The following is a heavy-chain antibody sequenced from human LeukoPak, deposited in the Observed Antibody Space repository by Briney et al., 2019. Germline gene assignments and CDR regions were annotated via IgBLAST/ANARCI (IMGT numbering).Heavy chain of an antibody. CDR2: ISAYSGNT. CDR1: GYTFTSFG. Sequence: ASVKVSCKASGYTFTSFGISWVRQAPGQGLEWLGWISAYSGNTNYAQKVQGRVTMTTDASTNTAYMELASLRPDDTAIYYCTRGSSSQYFQYWGQGTLVTVSS. V-gene: IGHV1-18*01. CDR3: TRGSSSQYFQY. J-gene: IGHJ1*01. D-gene: IGHD6-6*01.